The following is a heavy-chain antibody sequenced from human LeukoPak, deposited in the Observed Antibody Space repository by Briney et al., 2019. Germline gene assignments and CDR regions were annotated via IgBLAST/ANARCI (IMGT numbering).Heavy chain of an antibody. CDR2: ISGSGGRT. CDR1: GLIFARYA. V-gene: IGHV3-23*01. J-gene: IGHJ4*02. CDR3: AKDVGKWESLHFFDY. Sequence: GGSLRLSCAASGLIFARYAMNWVRQAPGKGLEWVSTISGSGGRTYYADSVKGRFTVSRDNSKNTLYLQVNSLRAADTAVYYCAKDVGKWESLHFFDYWGQGTLVTVSS. D-gene: IGHD1-26*01.